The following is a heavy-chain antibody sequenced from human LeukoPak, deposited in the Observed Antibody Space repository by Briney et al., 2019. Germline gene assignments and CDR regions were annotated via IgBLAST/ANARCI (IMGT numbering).Heavy chain of an antibody. Sequence: GGSLRLSCAASGFTFSNYWMGWVRQPPGKGLQWVANIKEDGTEKYYVDSVKGRFTISRDNAKNSVYLQMNSLRAEDMAVYFCAKDLDYGDYAGGFHWGQGTLVTVSS. J-gene: IGHJ4*02. CDR1: GFTFSNYW. V-gene: IGHV3-7*03. D-gene: IGHD4-17*01. CDR3: AKDLDYGDYAGGFH. CDR2: IKEDGTEK.